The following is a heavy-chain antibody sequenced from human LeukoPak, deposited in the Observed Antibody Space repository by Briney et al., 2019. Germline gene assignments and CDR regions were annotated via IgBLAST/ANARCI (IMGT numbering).Heavy chain of an antibody. CDR3: ARGRMVYAPVDY. Sequence: ASETLSLTCTVSGGSISSYYWSWIRQPPGKGLEWIGYIYYSGSTNYNPSRKSRVTISVDTSKNQFSLKLSSVTAADTAVYYCARGRMVYAPVDYWGQGTLVTVSS. CDR2: IYYSGST. D-gene: IGHD2-8*01. V-gene: IGHV4-59*01. J-gene: IGHJ4*02. CDR1: GGSISSYY.